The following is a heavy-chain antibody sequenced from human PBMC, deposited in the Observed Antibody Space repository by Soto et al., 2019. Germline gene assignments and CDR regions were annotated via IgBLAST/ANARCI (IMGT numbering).Heavy chain of an antibody. J-gene: IGHJ4*02. CDR1: GFTVTSNH. Sequence: EVQLVESGGGLIQPGESLRLSCAVSGFTVTSNHMNWVRQVPGKGLEWVSVIYGGDSTCYADSVKGRFTISRDNSHNTLFLHMNSLRAEDTAVYYCAREVGATRVFDYWGQGTLVTVSS. D-gene: IGHD1-26*01. CDR2: IYGGDST. V-gene: IGHV3-53*01. CDR3: AREVGATRVFDY.